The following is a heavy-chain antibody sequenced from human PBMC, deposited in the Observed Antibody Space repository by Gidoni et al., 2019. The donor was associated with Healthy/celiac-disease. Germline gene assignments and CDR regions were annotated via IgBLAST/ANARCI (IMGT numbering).Heavy chain of an antibody. D-gene: IGHD4-17*01. CDR1: GFTFSSYA. Sequence: EVQLVESGGGLVQPGGSLRLSCAASGFTFSSYAMHWVRQAPGKGLEYVSAISSNGGSTYYANSVKGRFTISRDNSKNTLYLQMGSLRAEDMAVYYCARGTATVTMVWFDPWGQGTLVTVSS. CDR2: ISSNGGST. V-gene: IGHV3-64*01. CDR3: ARGTATVTMVWFDP. J-gene: IGHJ5*02.